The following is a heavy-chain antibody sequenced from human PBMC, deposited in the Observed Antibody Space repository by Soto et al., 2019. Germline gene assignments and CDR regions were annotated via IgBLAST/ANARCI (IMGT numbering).Heavy chain of an antibody. CDR1: GYTFTSYD. V-gene: IGHV1-8*01. J-gene: IGHJ5*02. Sequence: ASVKVSCKASGYTFTSYDINWVRQATGQGLEWMGWMNPNSGNTGYAQKFQGRVTMTRNTSISTAYMELSSLRSEDTAVYYRARGPILRFLEWFPNWFDPWGQGTLVTVSS. CDR2: MNPNSGNT. CDR3: ARGPILRFLEWFPNWFDP. D-gene: IGHD3-3*01.